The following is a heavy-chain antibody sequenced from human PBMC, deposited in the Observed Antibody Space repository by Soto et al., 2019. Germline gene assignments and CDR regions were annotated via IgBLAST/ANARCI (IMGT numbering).Heavy chain of an antibody. CDR1: GFTFSDYY. CDR2: LSSSGSTI. D-gene: IGHD3-22*01. J-gene: IGHJ4*02. V-gene: IGHV3-11*01. CDR3: AAEGPDYYDSSGSWVDY. Sequence: GGSLRLSCAASGFTFSDYYMSWIRQAPGKGLEWVSYLSSSGSTIYYADSVKGRFTISRDNAKNSLYLQMNSLRAEDTAVYYCAAEGPDYYDSSGSWVDYWGQGTLVTVSS.